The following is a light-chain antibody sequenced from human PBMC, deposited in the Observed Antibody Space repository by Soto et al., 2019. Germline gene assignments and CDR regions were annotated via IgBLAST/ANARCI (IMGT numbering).Light chain of an antibody. CDR3: QQYKTYTT. J-gene: IGKJ2*01. CDR2: DAS. V-gene: IGKV1-5*01. CDR1: QSISTW. Sequence: DIQMTQSPSTLSASVGDRVTITCRASQSISTWLVWYQQEPGKAPKVLIYDASSLQSGVPSRFSGHVSGTDFTLTISRLQPDDSAIYYCQQYKTYTTFGQGTKLEIK.